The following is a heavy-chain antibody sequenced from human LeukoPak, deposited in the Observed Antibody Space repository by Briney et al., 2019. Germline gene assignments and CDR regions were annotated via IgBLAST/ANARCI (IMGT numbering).Heavy chain of an antibody. CDR3: AKDRASIVVVPAARCDY. CDR1: GFTFSSYA. Sequence: GGSLRLSCAASGFTFSSYAMSWVRQAPGKGLEWVSAISGSGGSTYYADSVKGRFTISRDNSKNTLYLQMNSLRAEDTAVYYCAKDRASIVVVPAARCDYWGQGTLVTVSS. V-gene: IGHV3-23*01. D-gene: IGHD2-2*01. CDR2: ISGSGGST. J-gene: IGHJ4*02.